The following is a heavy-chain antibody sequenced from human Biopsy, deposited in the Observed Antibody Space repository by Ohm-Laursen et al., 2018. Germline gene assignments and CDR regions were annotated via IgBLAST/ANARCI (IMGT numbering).Heavy chain of an antibody. V-gene: IGHV4-34*01. D-gene: IGHD3-22*01. CDR3: VRGVDYYDPYHYYALDV. Sequence: SQTLSLTCAVYGESFNGYYWSWIRRTPGKGLEWIGEVNHSGRTNYNPSLKSRVTISVDTSKNQFSLKVRSVTAADTAVYYCVRGVDYYDPYHYYALDVWGQGTTVTVS. CDR2: VNHSGRT. CDR1: GESFNGYY. J-gene: IGHJ6*02.